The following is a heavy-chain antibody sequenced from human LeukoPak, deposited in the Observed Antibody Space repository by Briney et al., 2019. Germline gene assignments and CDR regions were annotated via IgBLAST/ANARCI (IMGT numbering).Heavy chain of an antibody. D-gene: IGHD6-19*01. CDR3: ARVGPPGIAVADTN. CDR1: GYTFTGYY. J-gene: IGHJ4*02. V-gene: IGHV1-2*06. CDR2: INANICGT. Sequence: ASVKVSCKASGYTFTGYYMHWVRQAPGQGLEWMGRINANICGTNYAQKFQGRVTMTKDTSISTAYMEPSRLRSDDTAVYYCARVGPPGIAVADTNWGQGTLVTVSS.